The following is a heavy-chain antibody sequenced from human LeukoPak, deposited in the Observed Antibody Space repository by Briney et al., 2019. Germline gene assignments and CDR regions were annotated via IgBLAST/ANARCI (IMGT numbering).Heavy chain of an antibody. CDR3: ARHHDSRGYPYHYYYMDV. J-gene: IGHJ6*03. CDR1: GGSFSGYY. V-gene: IGHV4-34*01. CDR2: INHSGST. Sequence: SETLSLTCAVYGGSFSGYYWSWIRQPPGKGLEWIGEINHSGSTNYNPSLKSRVTISVDTSKNQFSLKLSSVTAADTAVYYCARHHDSRGYPYHYYYMDVWGKGTTVTISS. D-gene: IGHD3-22*01.